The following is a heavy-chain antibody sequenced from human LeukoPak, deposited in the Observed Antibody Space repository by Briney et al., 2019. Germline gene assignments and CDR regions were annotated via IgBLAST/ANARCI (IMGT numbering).Heavy chain of an antibody. V-gene: IGHV6-1*01. CDR1: GDSVSSNSAA. CDR2: TYYRSKWYN. D-gene: IGHD2-8*01. J-gene: IGHJ3*02. CDR3: ARDCTNGVCYGGHDAFDI. Sequence: SQTLSLTCAISGDSVSSNSAAWNWIRQCPSRGLEWLGRTYYRSKWYNDYAVSVKSRITINPDTSKNQFSLQLNSVTPEDTAVYYCARDCTNGVCYGGHDAFDIWGQGTMVTVSS.